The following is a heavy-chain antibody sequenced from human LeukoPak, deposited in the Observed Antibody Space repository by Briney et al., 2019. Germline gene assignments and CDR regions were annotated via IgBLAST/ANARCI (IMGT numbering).Heavy chain of an antibody. D-gene: IGHD3-16*01. Sequence: GGSLRLSCAASKFAFSSYAMSWVRQAPGKGLEWVASINHNGNVNYYVDSVKGRFTISRDNAKNSLYLQMSNLRAEDTAVYFCARGGGLDVWGQGATVTVSS. CDR3: ARGGGLDV. CDR1: KFAFSSYA. CDR2: INHNGNVN. J-gene: IGHJ6*02. V-gene: IGHV3-7*03.